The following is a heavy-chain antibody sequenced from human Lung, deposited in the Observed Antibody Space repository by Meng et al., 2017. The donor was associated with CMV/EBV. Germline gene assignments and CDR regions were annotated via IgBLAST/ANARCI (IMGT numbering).Heavy chain of an antibody. CDR3: VTETGYNYDN. D-gene: IGHD5-24*01. CDR1: GGSISSSSYY. J-gene: IGHJ4*02. Sequence: QLPLQGSGPGQVQPSGPLSLTCSVSGGSISSSSYYWGWIRQSPGKGLEWIGSIYFSGNTYYNPSLKSRVTMSVGTAQNKFSLTLRSVTAADTAVYYCVTETGYNYDNWGQGALVTVSS. CDR2: IYFSGNT. V-gene: IGHV4-39*07.